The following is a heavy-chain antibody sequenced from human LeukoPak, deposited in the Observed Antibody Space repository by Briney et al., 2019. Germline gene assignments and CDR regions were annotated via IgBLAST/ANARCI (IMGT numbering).Heavy chain of an antibody. CDR1: GYTFTSYY. Sequence: GASVKVSCKASGYTFTSYYMHWVRHAPGQGLEWMGIINPSGGSTSYAQKFQGRVTMTRDTSTSTVYMELSSLRSEDTAVYYCARGRLRVRGVTGIFDYWGQGALVTVSS. CDR3: ARGRLRVRGVTGIFDY. CDR2: INPSGGST. J-gene: IGHJ4*02. V-gene: IGHV1-46*01. D-gene: IGHD3-10*01.